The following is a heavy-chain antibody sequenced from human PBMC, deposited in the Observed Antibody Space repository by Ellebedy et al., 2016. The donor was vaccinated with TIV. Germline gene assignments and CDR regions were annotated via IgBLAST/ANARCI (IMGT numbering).Heavy chain of an antibody. D-gene: IGHD4-17*01. J-gene: IGHJ5*02. Sequence: GESLKISCAASGFSFRSYWMTWVRQAPGKGLQWVANIYQDGSVQYYVDSVKGRFTISRDNAKNSLYLQMNGLRSEDTAVYYCARRGSYGDYAVQVNPWFDPWGQGTLVTVSS. CDR3: ARRGSYGDYAVQVNPWFDP. CDR2: IYQDGSVQ. V-gene: IGHV3-7*01. CDR1: GFSFRSYW.